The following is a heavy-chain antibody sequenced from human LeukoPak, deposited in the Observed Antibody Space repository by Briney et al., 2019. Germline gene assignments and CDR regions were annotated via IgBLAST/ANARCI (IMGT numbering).Heavy chain of an antibody. D-gene: IGHD3-10*01. CDR2: MNPNSGNT. J-gene: IGHJ5*02. Sequence: GASVKVSCKASGYTFTSYDINWVRQATGQGLEWMGWMNPNSGNTGYAQKFQGRVTMTRNTSISTAYMELSSLRSEDTAVYYCARHRSRMVRGGDWFDPWGQGTLVTVSS. CDR1: GYTFTSYD. V-gene: IGHV1-8*01. CDR3: ARHRSRMVRGGDWFDP.